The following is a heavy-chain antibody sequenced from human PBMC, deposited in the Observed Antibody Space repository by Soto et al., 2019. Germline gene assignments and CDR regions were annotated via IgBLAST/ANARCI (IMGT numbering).Heavy chain of an antibody. CDR2: ITASGSAT. CDR3: ARGPGYYFDY. V-gene: IGHV3-64*02. CDR1: GFTFRNHP. J-gene: IGHJ4*02. Sequence: GGSLRLSCAAPGFTFRNHPLPWVRQAPGQGLEYVSSITASGSATFYAASVKGRFTISRDNSKNTLYLQMGSLRAEDMAVYYCARGPGYYFDYWGQGTLVTVSS.